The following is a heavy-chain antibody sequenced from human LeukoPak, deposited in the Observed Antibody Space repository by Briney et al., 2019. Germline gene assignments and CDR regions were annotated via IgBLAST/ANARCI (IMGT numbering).Heavy chain of an antibody. D-gene: IGHD3-10*01. CDR2: MNPNSGNT. Sequence: ASVKVSCKASGYTFTSYDINWVRQATGQGLEWMGWMNPNSGNTGYAQKFQGRVTMTRNTSISTAYMELSSLRSEDTAVYYCARRWGYGSGSYYAPDFGYWGQGTLVTVSS. V-gene: IGHV1-8*01. CDR3: ARRWGYGSGSYYAPDFGY. J-gene: IGHJ4*02. CDR1: GYTFTSYD.